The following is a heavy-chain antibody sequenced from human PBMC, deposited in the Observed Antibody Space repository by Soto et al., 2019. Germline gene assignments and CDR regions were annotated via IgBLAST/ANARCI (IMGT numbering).Heavy chain of an antibody. D-gene: IGHD3-3*02. CDR3: AKDSISYNGIYDAFDV. CDR1: GFNFSNYA. Sequence: GGSLRLSCDVSGFNFSNYARGWVRQTPGEGPEWVSTIGGGDDIFYAESVQGRFIISRDDSRSTMYLQMDNLRVEDTAIYFCAKDSISYNGIYDAFDVWGQGTVVTVSS. J-gene: IGHJ3*01. V-gene: IGHV3-23*01. CDR2: IGGGDDI.